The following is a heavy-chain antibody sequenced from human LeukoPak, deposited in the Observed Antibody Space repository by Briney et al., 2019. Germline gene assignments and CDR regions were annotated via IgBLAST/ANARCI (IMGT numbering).Heavy chain of an antibody. Sequence: PGGSLRLSCAASGFTLSFYTMNWVRQAPGKGLEWVSFISSSSNYIYYADSVKGRFTISRDNAKNSLYLQMNSLRAEDTAVYYCARRLAYCGGDCYSPHYYGMDVWGQGTTVTVSS. V-gene: IGHV3-21*01. CDR1: GFTLSFYT. CDR3: ARRLAYCGGDCYSPHYYGMDV. J-gene: IGHJ6*02. D-gene: IGHD2-21*02. CDR2: ISSSSNYI.